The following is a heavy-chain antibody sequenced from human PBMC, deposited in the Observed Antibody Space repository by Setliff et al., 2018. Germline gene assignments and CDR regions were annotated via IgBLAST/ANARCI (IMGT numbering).Heavy chain of an antibody. CDR1: GYTFTAYY. V-gene: IGHV1-2*06. J-gene: IGHJ6*03. CDR3: ARGEHIVSGDFYHYIDV. CDR2: IHPNTGST. Sequence: ASVKVSCKTSGYTFTAYYIYWVRQAPGHGLELMGRIHPNTGSTNYLQDFQGRVTITRDTSIYTVYMELTGLTSGDTAVYYCARGEHIVSGDFYHYIDVWGKGTTVTVSS. D-gene: IGHD2-15*01.